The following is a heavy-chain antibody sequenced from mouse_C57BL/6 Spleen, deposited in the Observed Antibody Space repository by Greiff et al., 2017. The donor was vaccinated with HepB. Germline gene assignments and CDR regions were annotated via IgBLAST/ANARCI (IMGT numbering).Heavy chain of an antibody. J-gene: IGHJ3*01. CDR2: ISSGGSYT. CDR1: GFTFSSYG. Sequence: DVQLVESGGDLVKPGGSLKLSCAASGFTFSSYGMSWVRQTPDKRLEWVATISSGGSYTYYPDSVKGRFPISRDNAKNTMYLQMSSMKSEDTAMYYLARQAPIRLPSWFAYWGQGTLVTVSA. V-gene: IGHV5-6*01. CDR3: ARQAPIRLPSWFAY. D-gene: IGHD2-4*01.